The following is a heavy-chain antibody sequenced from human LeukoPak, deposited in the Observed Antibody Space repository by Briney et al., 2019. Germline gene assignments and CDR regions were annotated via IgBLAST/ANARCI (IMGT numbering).Heavy chain of an antibody. D-gene: IGHD6-13*01. CDR2: IYYSGST. Sequence: SETLSLTCTVSGGSISSYYWSWIRQPPGKGLEWIGYIYYSGSTNYNPSLKSRVTISVDTSKNQFSLKLSSVTAADTAVYYCARVRVDAFDIWGQGTMVTVSS. CDR3: ARVRVDAFDI. J-gene: IGHJ3*02. CDR1: GGSISSYY. V-gene: IGHV4-59*01.